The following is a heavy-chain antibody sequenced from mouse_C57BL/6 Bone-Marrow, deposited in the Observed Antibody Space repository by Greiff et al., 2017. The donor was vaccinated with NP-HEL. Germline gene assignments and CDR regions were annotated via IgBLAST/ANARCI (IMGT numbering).Heavy chain of an antibody. V-gene: IGHV1-62-2*01. Sequence: VKLMESGAELVKPGASVKLSCKASGYTFTEYTIHWVKQRSGQGLEWIGWFYPGSGSIKYNEKFKDKATLTADKSSSTVYMELSRLTSEDSAVYFCARHEEGNWDVDYFDYWGQGTTLTVSS. CDR3: ARHEEGNWDVDYFDY. CDR2: FYPGSGSI. J-gene: IGHJ2*01. D-gene: IGHD4-1*02. CDR1: GYTFTEYT.